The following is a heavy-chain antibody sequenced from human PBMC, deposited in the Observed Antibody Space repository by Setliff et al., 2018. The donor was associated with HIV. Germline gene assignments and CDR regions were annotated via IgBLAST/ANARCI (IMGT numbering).Heavy chain of an antibody. CDR3: ASFVFRDSTDEYYRPPGDHPLYYFDY. D-gene: IGHD3-10*01. CDR1: RYTFTDYY. Sequence: ASVKVSCKASRYTFTDYYIHWVQQAPGKGLEWMGHIDPEDGETIYADNFQGRVTMTADRSTNTAYMELGSLRSEDTAVYYCASFVFRDSTDEYYRPPGDHPLYYFDYWAQGTLVTVS. V-gene: IGHV1-69-2*01. J-gene: IGHJ4*02. CDR2: IDPEDGET.